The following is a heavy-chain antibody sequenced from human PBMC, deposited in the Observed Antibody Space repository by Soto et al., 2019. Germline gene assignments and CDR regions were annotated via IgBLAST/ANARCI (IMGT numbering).Heavy chain of an antibody. J-gene: IGHJ5*02. CDR2: INHSGST. CDR1: GGSFSGYY. CDR3: AKTMAMVRGVKGWFDP. D-gene: IGHD3-10*01. Sequence: QVQLQQWGAGLLKPSETLSLTCAVYGGSFSGYYWSWIRQPPGKGLEWIGEINHSGSTNYNPSLKSRVTISVDTSKNQFSLKLSSVTAADTAVYYCAKTMAMVRGVKGWFDPWGLGTLVTVSS. V-gene: IGHV4-34*01.